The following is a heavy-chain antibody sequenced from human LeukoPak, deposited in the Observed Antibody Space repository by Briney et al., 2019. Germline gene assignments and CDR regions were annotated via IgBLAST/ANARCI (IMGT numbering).Heavy chain of an antibody. V-gene: IGHV3-48*03. CDR3: AELGITMIGGV. CDR2: ISSSGSTI. J-gene: IGHJ6*04. D-gene: IGHD3-10*02. CDR1: GFTFSSYE. Sequence: GGSLRLSCAASGFTFSSYEMNWVRQAPGKGLERVSYISSSGSTIYYAGSVKGRFTISRDNAKNSLYLQMNSLRAEDTAVYYCAELGITMIGGVWGKGTTVTISS.